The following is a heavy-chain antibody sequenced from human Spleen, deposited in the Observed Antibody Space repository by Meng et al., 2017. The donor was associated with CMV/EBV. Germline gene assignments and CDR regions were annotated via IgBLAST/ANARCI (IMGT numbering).Heavy chain of an antibody. CDR1: GFTFTYYG. CDR2: LWYDGSNK. CDR3: AKPGT. V-gene: IGHV3-33*06. Sequence: GGSLRLSCAASGFTFTYYGMHWVRQAPGKGPEWVAGLWYDGSNKHYADSVKGRFTVSRDNSKNTLYLQMNSLRAEDTAVYYCAKPGTWGQGTLVTVSS. J-gene: IGHJ5*02.